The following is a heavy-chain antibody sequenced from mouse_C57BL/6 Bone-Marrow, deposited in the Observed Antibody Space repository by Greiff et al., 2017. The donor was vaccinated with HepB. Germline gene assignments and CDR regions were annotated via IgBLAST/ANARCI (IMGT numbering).Heavy chain of an antibody. Sequence: VKLMESGAELARPGASVKLSCKASGYTFTSYGISWVKQRTGQGLEWIGEIDPRSGNTYYNEKFKGKATLTADKSSSTAYMELRSLTSEDSAVYFCARSRYFDVWGTGTTVTVSS. CDR1: GYTFTSYG. V-gene: IGHV1-81*01. CDR2: IDPRSGNT. J-gene: IGHJ1*03. CDR3: ARSRYFDV.